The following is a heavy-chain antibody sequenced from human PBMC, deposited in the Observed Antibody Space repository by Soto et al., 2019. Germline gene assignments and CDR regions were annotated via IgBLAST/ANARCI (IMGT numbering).Heavy chain of an antibody. D-gene: IGHD3-10*01. CDR2: MNPNNGNT. CDR3: ARSPRNYYSLGSYSYFRN. V-gene: IGHV1-8*01. CDR1: RYTVAIHD. Sequence: VQACVEATRYTVAIHDIRSVRQARGQGLEWMGWMNPNNGNTDYAQKFQGRVTMTMTTSIWKGYMELTSLTSEETTLYYSARSPRNYYSLGSYSYFRNWGQGTLVTVSS. J-gene: IGHJ1*01.